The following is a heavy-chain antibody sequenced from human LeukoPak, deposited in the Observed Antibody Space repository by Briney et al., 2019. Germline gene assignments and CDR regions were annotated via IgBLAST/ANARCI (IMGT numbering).Heavy chain of an antibody. D-gene: IGHD6-13*01. CDR1: GYTFTGYY. CDR3: ARTGDLSSSWYGSPTNWFDP. V-gene: IGHV1-2*02. J-gene: IGHJ5*02. CDR2: INPNSGGT. Sequence: ASVKVSCKASGYTFTGYYMHWVRQAPGQGLEWMGWINPNSGGTNYAQKFQGRVTMTRDTSISTAYMELSSLRSEDTAVYYCARTGDLSSSWYGSPTNWFDPWGQGTLVTVSS.